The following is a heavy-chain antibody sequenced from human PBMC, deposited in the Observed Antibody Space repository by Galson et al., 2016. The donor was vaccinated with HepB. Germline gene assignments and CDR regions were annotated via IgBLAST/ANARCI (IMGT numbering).Heavy chain of an antibody. CDR1: GFPLDTRGVG. J-gene: IGHJ6*02. Sequence: PALVKPTQTLTLTCTFSGFPLDTRGVGVGWVRQPPGKALEWLGLIYWDDDQRFSPSLRSRLTITKDTSKNQVILTIGSADPVDTATYYCPCIRTWLYYAMDVWGHGTTVTVSS. V-gene: IGHV2-5*02. CDR2: IYWDDDQ. CDR3: PCIRTWLYYAMDV. D-gene: IGHD3-3*02.